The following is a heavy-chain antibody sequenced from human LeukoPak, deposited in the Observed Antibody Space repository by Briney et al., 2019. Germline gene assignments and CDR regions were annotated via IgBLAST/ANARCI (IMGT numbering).Heavy chain of an antibody. CDR1: GFTFSSYG. CDR3: AKGALGYCSSTSCYSPGGAFDY. D-gene: IGHD2-2*01. CDR2: IRYDGSNK. V-gene: IGHV3-30*02. J-gene: IGHJ4*02. Sequence: GGSLRLSCAASGFTFSSYGMHWVRQAPGKGLEWVAFIRYDGSNKYYADSVKGRFTISRGNSKNTLYLQMNSLRAEDTAVYYCAKGALGYCSSTSCYSPGGAFDYWGQGTLVTVSS.